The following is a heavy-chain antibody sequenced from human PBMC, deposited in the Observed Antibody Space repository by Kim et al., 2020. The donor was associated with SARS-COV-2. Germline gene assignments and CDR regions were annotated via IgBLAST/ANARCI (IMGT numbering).Heavy chain of an antibody. CDR2: INPSGGST. CDR1: GYTFTSYY. J-gene: IGHJ5*02. V-gene: IGHV1-46*01. Sequence: ASVKVSCKASGYTFTSYYMHWVRQAPGQGLEWMGIINPSGGSTSYAQKFQGRVTMTRDTSTSTVYMELSSLRSEDTAVYYCARDVHPPGPPNCSGGSCYSVGWFDPWGQGTLVTVSS. D-gene: IGHD2-15*01. CDR3: ARDVHPPGPPNCSGGSCYSVGWFDP.